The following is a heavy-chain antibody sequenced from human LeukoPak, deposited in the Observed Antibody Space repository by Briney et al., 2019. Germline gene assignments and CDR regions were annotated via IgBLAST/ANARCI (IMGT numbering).Heavy chain of an antibody. D-gene: IGHD7-27*01. CDR3: ATGDYYYMDV. Sequence: PSETLSLTCTVSGGSINSNGYYWGWIRQPPGKGLEWIGNIYYSGSTYYNPSLKSRVTISIDTSKNQFSLKLSSVTAADTAVYYCATGDYYYMDVWGKGTTVTVSS. V-gene: IGHV4-39*07. CDR2: IYYSGST. J-gene: IGHJ6*03. CDR1: GGSINSNGYY.